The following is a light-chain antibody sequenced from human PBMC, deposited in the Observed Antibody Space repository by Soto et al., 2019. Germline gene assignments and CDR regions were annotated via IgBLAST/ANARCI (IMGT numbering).Light chain of an antibody. CDR1: QSVARN. Sequence: EKVMTQSPATLSVSLGERATLSCRASQSVARNLAWYQQKPGQAPRLLIYAASTRATGTPARFSGSGSGTEFTLTISSLQSEDFAMYFCQQYNTWPPFAFGPGTKVDIK. V-gene: IGKV3-15*01. CDR3: QQYNTWPPFA. CDR2: AAS. J-gene: IGKJ3*01.